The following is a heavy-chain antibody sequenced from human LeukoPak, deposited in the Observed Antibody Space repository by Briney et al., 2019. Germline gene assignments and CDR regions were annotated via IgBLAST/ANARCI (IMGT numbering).Heavy chain of an antibody. CDR3: ARAGNTRFDY. J-gene: IGHJ4*02. Sequence: GGSLRLSCAASGFTFSSYAMSWVRQARGKGLEGVSSISGSDGSTYYADSVKGRFTISRDNSKNTLYLQMNSLRAEDTAVYYCARAGNTRFDYWGQGTLVTVSS. D-gene: IGHD2/OR15-2a*01. CDR1: GFTFSSYA. CDR2: ISGSDGST. V-gene: IGHV3-23*01.